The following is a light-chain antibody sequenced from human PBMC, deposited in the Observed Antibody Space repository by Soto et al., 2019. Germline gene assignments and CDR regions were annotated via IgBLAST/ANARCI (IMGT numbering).Light chain of an antibody. CDR2: SDD. V-gene: IGLV1-44*01. CDR3: AAWDRNLKGWL. J-gene: IGLJ3*02. Sequence: QSVLTQPPSASGTPGQRVTISCSGDTSNIGSQTVNWYQQFPGTAPRLLVYSDDQWPSGVPDRFSGSKSGTSASLAINGLQSEDEATYYCAAWDRNLKGWLFGGGTKLTVL. CDR1: TSNIGSQT.